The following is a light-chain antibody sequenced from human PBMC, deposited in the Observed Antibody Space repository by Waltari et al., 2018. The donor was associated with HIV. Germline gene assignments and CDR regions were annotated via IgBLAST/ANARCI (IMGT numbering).Light chain of an antibody. CDR2: SAS. J-gene: IGKJ4*02. CDR1: QGIGND. Sequence: AIQMTQSPPSLSASVGGRVTITCRASQGIGNDLGWYQQQPGKPPELLIYSASRLQSGVASRFSGSGSGTDFTLTISGLRPEDFATYYCMHDYNYPRTFGRGTRLEIK. CDR3: MHDYNYPRT. V-gene: IGKV1-6*01.